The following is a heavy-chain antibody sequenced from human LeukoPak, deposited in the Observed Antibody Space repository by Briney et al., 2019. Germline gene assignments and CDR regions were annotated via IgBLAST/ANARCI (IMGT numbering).Heavy chain of an antibody. J-gene: IGHJ6*02. Sequence: SQTLSLTCTVSGGSISSGGYYWSWIRQHPGKGLEWIGYIYYSGSTNYNPSLKSRVTISVDTSKNQFSLKLSSVTAADTAVYYCARMQMTTVTTVYYYYGMDVWGQGTTVTVSS. CDR2: IYYSGST. CDR3: ARMQMTTVTTVYYYYGMDV. V-gene: IGHV4-31*03. CDR1: GGSISSGGYY. D-gene: IGHD4-17*01.